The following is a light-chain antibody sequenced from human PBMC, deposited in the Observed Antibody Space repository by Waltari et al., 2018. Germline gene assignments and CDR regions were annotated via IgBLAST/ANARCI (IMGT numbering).Light chain of an antibody. CDR2: AVR. CDR3: SSHTSSGTAV. CDR1: SSYVGGYNY. J-gene: IGLJ1*01. Sequence: QSALTQPASVSGSPGQSITISCTGTSSYVGGYNYVSWYQQHPGKAPKVIIHAVRKCPSGVSGRFSGSKSGNTASLTISGLQAEDEADYYCSSHTSSGTAVFGTGTKVTVL. V-gene: IGLV2-14*01.